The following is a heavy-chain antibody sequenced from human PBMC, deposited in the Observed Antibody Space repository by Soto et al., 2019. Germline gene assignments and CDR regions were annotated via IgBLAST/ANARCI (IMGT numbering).Heavy chain of an antibody. CDR1: GFTFSSYA. D-gene: IGHD6-6*01. V-gene: IGHV3-23*01. Sequence: GGSLRLSCAASGFTFSSYAMSWVRQAPGKGLEWVSAISGSGGSTYYADSVKGRFTISRDNSKNTLYLQMNSLRAEDTAVYYCAKAYSSSSRILGSLWIFDYWGQGTLVTVSS. CDR2: ISGSGGST. CDR3: AKAYSSSSRILGSLWIFDY. J-gene: IGHJ4*02.